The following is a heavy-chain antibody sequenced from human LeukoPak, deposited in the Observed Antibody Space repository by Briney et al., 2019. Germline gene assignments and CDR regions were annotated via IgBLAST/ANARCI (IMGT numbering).Heavy chain of an antibody. CDR1: GFTFGTFS. Sequence: PGGSLRLSCAASGFTFGTFSMNWARQAPGKGLEWVSSISSSSSYIYYADSVKGRFTISRDNAKNSLYLQMNSLRVEDTAVYYCARDRTTVTNAFDYWGQGTLVTVSS. J-gene: IGHJ4*02. D-gene: IGHD4-17*01. V-gene: IGHV3-21*01. CDR3: ARDRTTVTNAFDY. CDR2: ISSSSSYI.